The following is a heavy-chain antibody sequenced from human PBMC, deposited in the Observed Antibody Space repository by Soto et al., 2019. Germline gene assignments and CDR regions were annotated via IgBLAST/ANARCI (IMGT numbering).Heavy chain of an antibody. CDR3: ARDRVGGSGSYEDY. Sequence: QVQLVQSGAEVKKPGSSVKVSCKASGGTFSSYAISWVRQAPGQGLEWMGGIIPIFGTAKYAQKFQGRVTITADESTSTAYMERSSLRSEDTAVYYCARDRVGGSGSYEDYWGQGTLVTVSS. CDR2: IIPIFGTA. D-gene: IGHD3-10*01. CDR1: GGTFSSYA. J-gene: IGHJ4*02. V-gene: IGHV1-69*01.